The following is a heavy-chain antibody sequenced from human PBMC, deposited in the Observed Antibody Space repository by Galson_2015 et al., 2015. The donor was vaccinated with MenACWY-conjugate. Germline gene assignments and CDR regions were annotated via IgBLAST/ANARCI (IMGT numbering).Heavy chain of an antibody. CDR1: GFTFSSNW. CDR3: ARLPAGSEIRYFYGMDV. D-gene: IGHD5-24*01. V-gene: IGHV3-7*03. CDR2: INQDGSEK. J-gene: IGHJ6*02. Sequence: SLRLSCAASGFTFSSNWMSWVRQAPGKGLEWVANINQDGSEKYYVDSMKGRFTISRDGAKNSLYLQMNSLRAVDTAVYYCARLPAGSEIRYFYGMDVWGQGTTVTVSS.